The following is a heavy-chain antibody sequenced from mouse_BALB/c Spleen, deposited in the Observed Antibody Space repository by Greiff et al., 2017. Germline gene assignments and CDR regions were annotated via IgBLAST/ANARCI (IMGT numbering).Heavy chain of an antibody. CDR3: ARDYDYLYFDV. Sequence: VQLQQSGPELVKPGASVKMSCKASGYTFTSYVMHWVKQKPGQGLEWIGYINPYNDGTKYNEKFKGKATLTSDKSSSTAYMELSSLTSEDSAVYYCARDYDYLYFDVWGAGTTVTVSS. J-gene: IGHJ1*01. V-gene: IGHV1-14*01. D-gene: IGHD2-4*01. CDR1: GYTFTSYV. CDR2: INPYNDGT.